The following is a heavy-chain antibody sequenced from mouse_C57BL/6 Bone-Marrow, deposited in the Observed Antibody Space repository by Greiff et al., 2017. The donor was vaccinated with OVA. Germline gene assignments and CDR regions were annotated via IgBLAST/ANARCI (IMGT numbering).Heavy chain of an antibody. J-gene: IGHJ4*01. CDR1: GYTFTSYG. D-gene: IGHD2-5*01. CDR3: ARRVSNHYYAMDY. V-gene: IGHV1-81*01. CDR2: IYPRSGNT. Sequence: QVQLKESGAELARPGASVKLSCKASGYTFTSYGISWVKQRTGQGLEWIGEIYPRSGNTYYNEKFKGQATLTADKSSSTAYMELRSLTSEDSAVYFCARRVSNHYYAMDYWGQGTSVTVSS.